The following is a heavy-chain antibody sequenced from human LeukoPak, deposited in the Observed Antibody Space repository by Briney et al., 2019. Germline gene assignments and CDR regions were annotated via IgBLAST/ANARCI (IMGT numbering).Heavy chain of an antibody. CDR1: GYTFTSYY. CDR2: INPSGGST. V-gene: IGHV1-46*01. D-gene: IGHD6-19*01. CDR3: AKDHGSGWYQNWFDP. Sequence: ASVKVSCKASGYTFTSYYMHWVRQAPGQGLEWMGIINPSGGSTSYAQKFQGRVTMTRDTSTSTVYMELSSLRAEDTAVYYCAKDHGSGWYQNWFDPWGQGTLVTVSS. J-gene: IGHJ5*02.